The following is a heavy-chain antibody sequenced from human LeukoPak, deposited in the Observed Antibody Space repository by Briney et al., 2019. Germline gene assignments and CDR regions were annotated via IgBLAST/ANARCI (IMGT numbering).Heavy chain of an antibody. CDR3: TWYGSTYRQGRDY. Sequence: GGSLRLSCAASGFSFSNVWMSWVRQAPGEGLEWVARIKSEGDGGTTDYAAPVIGRFSISRDDSKNTLFLQMNSLKAEDTAVYYCTWYGSTYRQGRDYWGQGTLVTVSS. CDR1: GFSFSNVW. CDR2: IKSEGDGGTT. D-gene: IGHD5-18*01. J-gene: IGHJ4*02. V-gene: IGHV3-15*01.